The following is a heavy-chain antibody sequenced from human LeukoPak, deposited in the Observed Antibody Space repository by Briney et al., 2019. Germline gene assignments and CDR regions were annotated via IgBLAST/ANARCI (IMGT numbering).Heavy chain of an antibody. J-gene: IGHJ6*03. CDR2: IYYDGST. Sequence: PSETLSLTCTVSGDSISKYYWTWLRQPPGKGLEWMGYIYYDGSTNSSPSLKSRVTISADTSKNQFSLRLSSVTAADTAVYYCASRLYTSGRGMDVWGKGTTVTVSS. CDR1: GDSISKYY. D-gene: IGHD3-3*01. V-gene: IGHV4-59*01. CDR3: ASRLYTSGRGMDV.